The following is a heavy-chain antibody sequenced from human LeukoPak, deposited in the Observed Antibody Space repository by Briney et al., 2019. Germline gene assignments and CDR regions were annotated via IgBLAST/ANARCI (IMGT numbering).Heavy chain of an antibody. CDR1: GGSISSYY. CDR3: ARGREDTAMLNWFDP. CDR2: IYYSGST. J-gene: IGHJ5*02. D-gene: IGHD5-18*01. Sequence: PSETLSLTCTVSGGSISSYYWSWIRQPPGKGLEWIAYIYYSGSTNYNPSLKSRITISVDTSKNQFSLKLSSVTAADTAVYYCARGREDTAMLNWFDPWGQGTLVTVSS. V-gene: IGHV4-59*12.